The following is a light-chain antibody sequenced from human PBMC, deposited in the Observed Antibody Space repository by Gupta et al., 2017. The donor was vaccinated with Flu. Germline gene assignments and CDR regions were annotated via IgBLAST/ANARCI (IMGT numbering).Light chain of an antibody. CDR2: GNT. Sequence: QSVLTQPPSVSGAPGQRVTISCTGTSSNIGAGYDVHWYQQLPGTAPQLLIYGNTKRPSGVPDRFSGSKSDTSASLAISGLQAEDEADYFCQSYDSSLNGRVFGKGTKVTVL. CDR3: QSYDSSLNGRV. CDR1: SSNIGAGYD. J-gene: IGLJ1*01. V-gene: IGLV1-40*01.